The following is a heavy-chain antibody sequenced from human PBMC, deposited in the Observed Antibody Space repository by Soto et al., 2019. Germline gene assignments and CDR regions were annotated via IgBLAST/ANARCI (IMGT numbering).Heavy chain of an antibody. CDR1: GFTFSSSW. V-gene: IGHV3-7*01. Sequence: GGSLRLSCAASGFTFSSSWMSWVRQAPGKGLEWVANIKQDGSEKYYVDSVKGRFTISRDNAKNSLYLQMNSRRAEDTAVYYCAGDLGSSYDLDVFAIWGQGTMVPV. J-gene: IGHJ3*02. CDR2: IKQDGSEK. CDR3: AGDLGSSYDLDVFAI. D-gene: IGHD6-6*01.